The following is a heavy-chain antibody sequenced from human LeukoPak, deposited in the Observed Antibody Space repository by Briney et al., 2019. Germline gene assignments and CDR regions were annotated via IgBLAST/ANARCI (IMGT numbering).Heavy chain of an antibody. J-gene: IGHJ6*03. Sequence: GGSLRLSCAASGFTFRTYAMHWVRQAPGKGLEWVAFMSHDGVKIFHADSVKGRFTISRDNSKNTLYLQMNSLRAEDTAVYYCAKSASAYYYMDVWGKGTTVTVSS. CDR1: GFTFRTYA. D-gene: IGHD4/OR15-4a*01. CDR2: MSHDGVKI. CDR3: AKSASAYYYMDV. V-gene: IGHV3-30*18.